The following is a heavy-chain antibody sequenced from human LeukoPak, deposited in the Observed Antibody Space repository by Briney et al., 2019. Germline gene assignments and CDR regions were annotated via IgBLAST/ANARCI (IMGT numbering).Heavy chain of an antibody. CDR1: DASINSSYFY. J-gene: IGHJ4*02. D-gene: IGHD1-26*01. Sequence: PSETLSLTCTVSDASINSSYFYWSWIRQPPGKGLEWIGNVFHSGSTHYSPSLKSRVTISVDTSRKQFSLRLSAATAADTAVYYCARQRGGSWVNDYWGQGTLVTVSS. CDR3: ARQRGGSWVNDY. CDR2: VFHSGST. V-gene: IGHV4-39*01.